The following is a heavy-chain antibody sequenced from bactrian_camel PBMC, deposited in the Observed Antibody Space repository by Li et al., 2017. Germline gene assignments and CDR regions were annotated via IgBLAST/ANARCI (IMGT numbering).Heavy chain of an antibody. CDR3: AASFGYCNNMAPGAFGY. V-gene: IGHV3S55*01. CDR2: IGGDGRT. J-gene: IGHJ4*01. D-gene: IGHD2*01. CDR1: GYTLPMY. Sequence: HVQLVESGGGSVQAGGSRRLSCVASGYTLPMYMAWFRRLPVQEREGVAAIGGDGRTNYADSVKGRFTISKDNAKNTLYLQMSSLKPEDSAMYYCAASFGYCNNMAPGAFGYWGQGTQVTVS.